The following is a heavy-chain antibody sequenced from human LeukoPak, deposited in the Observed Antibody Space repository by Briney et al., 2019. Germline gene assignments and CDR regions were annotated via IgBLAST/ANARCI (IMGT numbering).Heavy chain of an antibody. Sequence: PSETLSLTCAVYGGSFSGYYWSWIRQPPGKGLEWIGAINNSGSTNYNPSLKSRVTISVDASKNQFSLKLSSVTAADTAVYYCARQPIRFLEWLWWFDPWGQGTLVTVSS. J-gene: IGHJ5*02. CDR3: ARQPIRFLEWLWWFDP. CDR1: GGSFSGYY. V-gene: IGHV4-34*01. D-gene: IGHD3-3*01. CDR2: INNSGST.